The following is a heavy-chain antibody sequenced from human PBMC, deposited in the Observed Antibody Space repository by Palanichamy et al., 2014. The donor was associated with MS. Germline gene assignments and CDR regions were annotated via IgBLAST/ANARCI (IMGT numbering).Heavy chain of an antibody. CDR1: GGCFSGYC. V-gene: IGHV4-34*01. CDR2: INHSGST. CDR3: ARCYFEQFFTNYYYVDV. D-gene: IGHD3-22*01. J-gene: IGHJ6*03. Sequence: QVQLQQWGAGLLKPSETLSLTCDVYGGCFSGYCWTWVRQPPGKGLEWIGEINHSGSTNYNPSLKSRVTMSVDTSKNQFSLKLGSVTAADTAVYYCARCYFEQFFTNYYYVDVWDKGTTVTVSS.